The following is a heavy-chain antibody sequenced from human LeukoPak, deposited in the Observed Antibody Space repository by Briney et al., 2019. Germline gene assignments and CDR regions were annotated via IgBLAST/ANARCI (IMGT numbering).Heavy chain of an antibody. Sequence: PGGSLRLSCAASGFTFSSYSMNWVRQAPGKGLEWVSSISSSSSYIYYADSVKGRFTISRDNAKNSLYLQMNSLRAKDTAVYYCARGSDYGDYVWWFDPWGQGTLVTVSS. CDR2: ISSSSSYI. J-gene: IGHJ5*02. V-gene: IGHV3-21*01. CDR1: GFTFSSYS. D-gene: IGHD4-17*01. CDR3: ARGSDYGDYVWWFDP.